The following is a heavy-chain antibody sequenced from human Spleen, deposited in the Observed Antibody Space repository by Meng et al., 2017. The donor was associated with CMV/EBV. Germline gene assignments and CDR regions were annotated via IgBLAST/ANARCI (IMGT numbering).Heavy chain of an antibody. CDR1: GFTFSSFG. Sequence: GGSLRLSCAASGFTFSSFGMHWVRQAPGKGLEWVAFVRYDGRSENYADSVKGRFTISRDNSKNTLYLQMNTLTIEDTAVYYCARDTRSYPTGVHYWGQGTLVTVSS. CDR3: ARDTRSYPTGVHY. D-gene: IGHD3-10*01. J-gene: IGHJ4*02. CDR2: VRYDGRSE. V-gene: IGHV3-30*02.